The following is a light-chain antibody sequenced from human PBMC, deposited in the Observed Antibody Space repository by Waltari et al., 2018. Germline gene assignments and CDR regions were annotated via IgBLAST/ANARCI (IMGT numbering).Light chain of an antibody. Sequence: QSALTQPASVSGSPGPSITISCTGTSSDVGGYTFVSWYQQHPGKAPKLMIYEVSNRPSGVSNRFSGSKSGNTASLTISELQAEDEADYYCSSYTSSSTLVVFGGGTKLTVL. CDR2: EVS. CDR1: SSDVGGYTF. CDR3: SSYTSSSTLVV. V-gene: IGLV2-14*01. J-gene: IGLJ2*01.